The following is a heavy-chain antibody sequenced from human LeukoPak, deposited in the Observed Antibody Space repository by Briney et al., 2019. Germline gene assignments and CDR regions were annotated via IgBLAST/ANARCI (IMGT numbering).Heavy chain of an antibody. D-gene: IGHD3-22*01. CDR3: ARDLYDSSGFRYYFDY. V-gene: IGHV4-39*07. CDR1: GGSISSSSYY. J-gene: IGHJ4*02. Sequence: PSETLSLTCTVSGGSISSSSYYWGWIRQPPGTGLEWIGSIYYSGSTYYNPSLKSRVTISVDKSKNQFSLKLSSVTAADTAVYYCARDLYDSSGFRYYFDYWGQGTLVTVSS. CDR2: IYYSGST.